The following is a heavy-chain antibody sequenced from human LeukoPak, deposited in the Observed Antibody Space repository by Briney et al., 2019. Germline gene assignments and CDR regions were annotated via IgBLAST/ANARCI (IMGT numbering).Heavy chain of an antibody. Sequence: ASVKVSCKASGYTFTSYGISWVRQAPGQGLEWMGWISAYNGNTNYAQKLQGRVTMTTDTSTSTAYMELRSLRSDDTAVYYCARGHVRDYYGSGSYYTYWGQGTLVTVSP. V-gene: IGHV1-18*01. CDR1: GYTFTSYG. CDR3: ARGHVRDYYGSGSYYTY. CDR2: ISAYNGNT. J-gene: IGHJ4*02. D-gene: IGHD3-10*01.